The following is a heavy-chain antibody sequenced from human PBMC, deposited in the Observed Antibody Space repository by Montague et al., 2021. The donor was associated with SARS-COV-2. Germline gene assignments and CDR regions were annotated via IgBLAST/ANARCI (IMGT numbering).Heavy chain of an antibody. V-gene: IGHV6-1*01. D-gene: IGHD1-14*01. CDR3: TQERGPGRTTWHYFDY. Sequence: CAISGDSVSSNIAAWNWIRQSPSRGLEWLGRTYYRSKWYNDYAVSVRSRITISPDTPKNQFSQQLNSVTPEDTAVYYCTQERGPGRTTWHYFDYWGQGTLVTVSS. CDR2: TYYRSKWYN. CDR1: GDSVSSNIAA. J-gene: IGHJ4*02.